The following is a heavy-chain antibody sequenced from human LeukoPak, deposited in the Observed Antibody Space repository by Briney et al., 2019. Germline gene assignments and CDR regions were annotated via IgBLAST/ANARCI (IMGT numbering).Heavy chain of an antibody. V-gene: IGHV3-74*01. Sequence: PGGSLRLSCAASGFTFSSYWMHWVRQAPGKGLVWVSRINSDGSSTSYADSVKGRFTISRDNAKNTLYLQMNSLRAEDTAVYYCARDRYGRGYSGYGPVDYWGQGTLVTVSS. CDR3: ARDRYGRGYSGYGPVDY. J-gene: IGHJ4*02. D-gene: IGHD5-12*01. CDR2: INSDGSST. CDR1: GFTFSSYW.